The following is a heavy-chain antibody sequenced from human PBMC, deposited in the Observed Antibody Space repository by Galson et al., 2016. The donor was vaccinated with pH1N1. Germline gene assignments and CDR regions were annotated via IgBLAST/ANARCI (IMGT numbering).Heavy chain of an antibody. CDR1: GYTFASYA. V-gene: IGHV7-4-1*02. CDR3: ARESYRYSGGSCYFDS. D-gene: IGHD3-16*02. J-gene: IGHJ4*02. Sequence: SVKVSCKASGYTFASYAINWVRQVPGQGLEWMGWIHTTTGDPSYGQGFTGRFVFSLDTSVTTAYLQISSLKTEDAAVYYCARESYRYSGGSCYFDSWGQGTLVTVSS. CDR2: IHTTTGDP.